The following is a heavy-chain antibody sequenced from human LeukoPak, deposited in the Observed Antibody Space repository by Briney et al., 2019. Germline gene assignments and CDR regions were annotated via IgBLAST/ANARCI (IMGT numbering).Heavy chain of an antibody. Sequence: SVKVSCKASGGTFSSYAISWVRQAPGQGLEWMGGIIPIFGTANYAQKLQGRVTMTTDTSTSTAYMELRSLRSDDTAVYYCARDFRIAAAGTGAGYWGQGTLVTVSS. V-gene: IGHV1-69*05. CDR2: IIPIFGTA. CDR3: ARDFRIAAAGTGAGY. CDR1: GGTFSSYA. J-gene: IGHJ4*02. D-gene: IGHD6-13*01.